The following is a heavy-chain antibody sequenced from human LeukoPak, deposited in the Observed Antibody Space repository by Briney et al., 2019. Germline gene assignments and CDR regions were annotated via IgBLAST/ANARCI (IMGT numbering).Heavy chain of an antibody. CDR2: IIPIFGTA. CDR3: ARLQVQLERRSGWFDP. V-gene: IGHV1-69*13. J-gene: IGHJ5*02. Sequence: ASVKVSCKASGGTFSSYAISWVRQAPGQGLEWMGGIIPIFGTANYAQKFQGRVTITADESTSTAYMELSSLRSEDTAVYYCARLQVQLERRSGWFDPWGQGTLVTVSS. D-gene: IGHD1-1*01. CDR1: GGTFSSYA.